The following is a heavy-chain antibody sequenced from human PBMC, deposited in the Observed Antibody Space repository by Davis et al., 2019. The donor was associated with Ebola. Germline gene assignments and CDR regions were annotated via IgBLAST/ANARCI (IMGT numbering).Heavy chain of an antibody. CDR2: INPSGGST. V-gene: IGHV1-46*01. Sequence: ASVKVSCKASAYTFTSYDINWVRQATGQGLEWMGIINPSGGSTSYAQKFQGRVTMTRDTSTSTVYMELSSLRSEDTAVYYCARDGDLPQLSYYYGMDVWGQGTTVTVSS. D-gene: IGHD5-18*01. J-gene: IGHJ6*02. CDR1: AYTFTSYD. CDR3: ARDGDLPQLSYYYGMDV.